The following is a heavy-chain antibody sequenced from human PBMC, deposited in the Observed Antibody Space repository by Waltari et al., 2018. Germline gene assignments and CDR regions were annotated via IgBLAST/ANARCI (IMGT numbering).Heavy chain of an antibody. CDR1: GFTFSRYS. CDR2: ISSSSSYI. CDR3: ARDGGDYDAFDI. D-gene: IGHD4-17*01. Sequence: EVQLVESGGGLVKPGGSLRLSCAASGFTFSRYSMNWVRQAPGKGLEWVSSISSSSSYIYYADSDKGLFTISRDNANNSLYLQMNSLRAEDTAVYYCARDGGDYDAFDIWGQGTMVTVSS. J-gene: IGHJ3*02. V-gene: IGHV3-21*01.